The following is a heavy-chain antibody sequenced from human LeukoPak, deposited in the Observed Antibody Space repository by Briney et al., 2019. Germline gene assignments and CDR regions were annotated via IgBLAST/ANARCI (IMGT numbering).Heavy chain of an antibody. J-gene: IGHJ4*02. V-gene: IGHV3-23*01. CDR1: GFTFSSYA. Sequence: PGGSLRLSCAASGFTFSSYAMSSVRQAPGRGLEWVSTISGSGGSTYYADSVKGRFTISRDNSKNTLYLLMNSLRAEDTAVYYCAKGGGSGYYNHFDYWGQGTLVTVSS. CDR2: ISGSGGST. D-gene: IGHD3-22*01. CDR3: AKGGGSGYYNHFDY.